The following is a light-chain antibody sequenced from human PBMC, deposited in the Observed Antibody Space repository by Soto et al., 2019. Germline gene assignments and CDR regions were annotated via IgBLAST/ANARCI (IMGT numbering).Light chain of an antibody. Sequence: QSALTQPASVSGSPGQSSTISCTGTSSDVGGYNYVSWYQQHPGKAPKLIIYDVSNRPSGVSNRFSGSKSGNTASLTISGLQAEDEADYYCSSYTSSSTRVVFGGGTKVTVL. CDR2: DVS. V-gene: IGLV2-14*01. CDR1: SSDVGGYNY. CDR3: SSYTSSSTRVV. J-gene: IGLJ2*01.